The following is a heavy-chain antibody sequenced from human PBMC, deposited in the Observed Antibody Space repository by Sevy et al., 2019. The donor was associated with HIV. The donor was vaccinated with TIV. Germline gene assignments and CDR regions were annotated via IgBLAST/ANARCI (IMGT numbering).Heavy chain of an antibody. J-gene: IGHJ4*02. Sequence: GGSLRLYCAASGFTFSSYWMHWVRQAPGKGLVWVTRINSDGSSTSYADSEKGRFTISRDNAKNTQYLQMNSLRAEDTAVYYCARETSASTTDYRGQGTLVTVST. D-gene: IGHD6-25*01. V-gene: IGHV3-74*01. CDR2: INSDGSST. CDR3: ARETSASTTDY. CDR1: GFTFSSYW.